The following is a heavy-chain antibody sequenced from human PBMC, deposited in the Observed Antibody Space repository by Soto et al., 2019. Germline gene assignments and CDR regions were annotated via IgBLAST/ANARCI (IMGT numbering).Heavy chain of an antibody. CDR2: IRSDRSYK. J-gene: IGHJ4*02. CDR1: GFTFSSYS. D-gene: IGHD3-22*01. V-gene: IGHV3-33*08. Sequence: PGGSLRLSCAASGFTFSSYSMNWVRQAPGKGLEWVAAIRSDRSYKYYADSVKGRFTISRDNSKNTLYLQMNSLRAEDTAVYYCARDFEVYDSSGSLRYWGQGTLVTVSS. CDR3: ARDFEVYDSSGSLRY.